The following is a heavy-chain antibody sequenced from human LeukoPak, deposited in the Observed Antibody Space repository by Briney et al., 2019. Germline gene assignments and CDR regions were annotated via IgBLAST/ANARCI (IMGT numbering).Heavy chain of an antibody. V-gene: IGHV1-2*02. CDR3: ARSERVKGTFDY. D-gene: IGHD1-1*01. CDR1: GYTFTGYY. J-gene: IGHJ4*02. Sequence: GASVKVSCKASGYTFTGYYMHWVRQAPGQRLEWMGWMNPNSGGTNHTQKFQGRVTMTRDTSISTACMELRRLRSDDTAVYYWARSERVKGTFDYWGQGTLVTVSS. CDR2: MNPNSGGT.